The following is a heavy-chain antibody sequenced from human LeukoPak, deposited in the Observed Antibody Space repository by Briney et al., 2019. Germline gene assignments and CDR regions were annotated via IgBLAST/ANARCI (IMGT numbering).Heavy chain of an antibody. D-gene: IGHD3-22*01. V-gene: IGHV1-8*01. CDR1: GYTFTSYD. J-gene: IGHJ4*02. CDR2: MNPNSGNT. Sequence: ASVKVSCTASGYTFTSYDINWVRQATGQGLEWMGWMNPNSGNTGYAQKFQGRVTMTEDTSTDTAYMELSSLRSEDTAVYYCATEVSYDSSGYYDFDYWGQGTLVTVSS. CDR3: ATEVSYDSSGYYDFDY.